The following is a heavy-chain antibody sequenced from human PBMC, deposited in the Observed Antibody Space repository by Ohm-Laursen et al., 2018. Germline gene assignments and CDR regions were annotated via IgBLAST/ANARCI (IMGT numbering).Heavy chain of an antibody. D-gene: IGHD2-2*01. J-gene: IGHJ4*02. CDR3: ARRYCSSTSCYNIRGYYFDY. V-gene: IGHV4-34*01. Sequence: TLSLTCAVYGGSFSGYYWSWIRQPPGKGLEWIGEINHSGSTNYNPSLKSRVTISVDTSKNQFSLKLSSVTAADTAVYYCARRYCSSTSCYNIRGYYFDYWGQGTLVTVSS. CDR1: GGSFSGYY. CDR2: INHSGST.